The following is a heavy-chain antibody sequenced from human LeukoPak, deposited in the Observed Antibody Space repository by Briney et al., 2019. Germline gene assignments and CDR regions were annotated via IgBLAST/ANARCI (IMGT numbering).Heavy chain of an antibody. Sequence: PGGSLRLSCAASGFTFSSYAMSWVRQAPGKGLEWVSAISGSGGSTYYADSVKGRFTISRDNSKSTLYLQMNSLRAEDTAVYYCARARGVSTGYRPIDYWGQGTLVTVSS. CDR3: ARARGVSTGYRPIDY. J-gene: IGHJ4*02. CDR1: GFTFSSYA. D-gene: IGHD3-22*01. CDR2: ISGSGGST. V-gene: IGHV3-23*01.